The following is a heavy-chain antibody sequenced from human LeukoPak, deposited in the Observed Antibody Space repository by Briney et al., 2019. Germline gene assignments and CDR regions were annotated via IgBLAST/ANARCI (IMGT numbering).Heavy chain of an antibody. CDR2: IWYDGSNK. J-gene: IGHJ4*02. V-gene: IGHV3-33*01. Sequence: GGSLRLSCAASGFTFSSYGMHWVRQAPGKGLEWVAVIWYDGSNKYYADSVKGRFTISRDNSKNTLYLQMNSLRAEDTAVYYRAREETYYDFWSGYYRAPFDYWGQGTLVTVSS. CDR1: GFTFSSYG. CDR3: AREETYYDFWSGYYRAPFDY. D-gene: IGHD3-3*01.